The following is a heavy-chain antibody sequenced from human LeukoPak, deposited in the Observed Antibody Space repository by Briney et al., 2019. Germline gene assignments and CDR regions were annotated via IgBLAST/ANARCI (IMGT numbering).Heavy chain of an antibody. Sequence: SETLSLTCTVSGGSISSGDYYWSWIRQPPGKGLEWIGYIYYSGSTYYNPSLRSRVTISVDTSKNQFSLKLSSVTAADTAVYYCAREGGSSTSWYPGAFDIWGQGTMVTVSS. CDR3: AREGGSSTSWYPGAFDI. V-gene: IGHV4-30-4*08. J-gene: IGHJ3*02. CDR2: IYYSGST. D-gene: IGHD2-2*01. CDR1: GGSISSGDYY.